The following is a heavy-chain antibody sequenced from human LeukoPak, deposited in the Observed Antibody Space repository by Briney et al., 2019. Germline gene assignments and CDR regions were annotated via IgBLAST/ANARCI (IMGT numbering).Heavy chain of an antibody. CDR3: ARRSGSYFDY. D-gene: IGHD1-26*01. Sequence: GEALKISCKGSGYSFTNFWIGWVRQMPGKGLEWMGIIHPGDSDTRYSPSFQGQVAISADKSISTAYLQWNSLKASDTAMYYCARRSGSYFDYWGQGTLVTVPS. CDR2: IHPGDSDT. J-gene: IGHJ4*02. V-gene: IGHV5-51*01. CDR1: GYSFTNFW.